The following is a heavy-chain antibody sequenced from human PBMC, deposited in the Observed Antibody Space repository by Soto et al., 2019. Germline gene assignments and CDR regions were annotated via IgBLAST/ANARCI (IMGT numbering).Heavy chain of an antibody. V-gene: IGHV3-73*01. CDR3: TASADDTFIEY. J-gene: IGHJ4*02. Sequence: VSLRLSCSASGFTFSGSAMHWVRQASGKGLEWVGRIRNKANNYATAYAASVKGRFTISRDDSKNTAYLQMNSLKSEDTAVYYCTASADDTFIEYWAQGSLVTVSS. CDR1: GFTFSGSA. D-gene: IGHD5-12*01. CDR2: IRNKANNYAT.